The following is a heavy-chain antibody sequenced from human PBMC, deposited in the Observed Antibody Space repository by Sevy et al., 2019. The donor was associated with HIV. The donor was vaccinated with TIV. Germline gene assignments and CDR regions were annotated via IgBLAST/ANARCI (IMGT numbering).Heavy chain of an antibody. CDR1: GYTISTYY. J-gene: IGHJ4*02. V-gene: IGHV1-46*01. Sequence: ASVKVSCKASGYTISTYYMHWVRQAPGQGLEWMGIINPNGGSTDYAQKFQGGVSLTRDTSTSTVYMELSSLRSEDTAVYYCAREEWLKFFDYWGQGTLVTVSS. D-gene: IGHD3-3*01. CDR2: INPNGGST. CDR3: AREEWLKFFDY.